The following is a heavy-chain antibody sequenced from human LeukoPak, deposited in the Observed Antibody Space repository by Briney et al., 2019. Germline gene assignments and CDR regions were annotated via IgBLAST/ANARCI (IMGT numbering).Heavy chain of an antibody. J-gene: IGHJ4*02. Sequence: ASVKVFCKASGYTLTSYVISWVRQAPGQGLEWMGWINAYNGNTNYAQNLQGRVTMTTDTSSSTAYMELRSLRSDDTAVYYCARDRVSYSDSSGYYRWGQGTLVTVSS. CDR1: GYTLTSYV. CDR3: ARDRVSYSDSSGYYR. D-gene: IGHD3-22*01. CDR2: INAYNGNT. V-gene: IGHV1-18*01.